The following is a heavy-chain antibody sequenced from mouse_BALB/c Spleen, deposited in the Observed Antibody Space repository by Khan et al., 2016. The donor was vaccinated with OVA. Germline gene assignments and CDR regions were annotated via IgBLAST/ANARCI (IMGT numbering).Heavy chain of an antibody. J-gene: IGHJ2*01. V-gene: IGHV1S56*01. CDR3: ARGYYGYLDF. Sequence: VQLQESGPELVKPGASVKMSCKASGYTFTSYYIHWVKQRPGQGLEWIGWISPGDGSTKYNEKFKDKTTLTADESSSTASMLLSSLTSEDAEIYFCARGYYGYLDFWGQGTTLTVSS. CDR2: ISPGDGST. D-gene: IGHD1-1*01. CDR1: GYTFTSYY.